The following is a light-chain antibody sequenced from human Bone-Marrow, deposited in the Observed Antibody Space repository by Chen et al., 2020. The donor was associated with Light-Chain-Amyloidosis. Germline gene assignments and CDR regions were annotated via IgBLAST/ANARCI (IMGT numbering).Light chain of an antibody. J-gene: IGLJ3*02. CDR3: QVWDRSSDRPV. CDR1: KIGVTS. CDR2: ADM. Sequence: SYVLTQPSSVLVAPGQTATIACGGNKIGVTSVHWYQETPGQAPLLVVYADMDRHSGIPVGLSGSNSGNTATLTISRVEAGDEADYYCQVWDRSSDRPVFGGGTKLTVL. V-gene: IGLV3-21*02.